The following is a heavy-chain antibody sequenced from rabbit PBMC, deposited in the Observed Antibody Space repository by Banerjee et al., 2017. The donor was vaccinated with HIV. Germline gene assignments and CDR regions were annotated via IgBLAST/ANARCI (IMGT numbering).Heavy chain of an antibody. V-gene: IGHV1S45*01. Sequence: QEQLEESGGGLVKPGGTLTLTCKDSGFDFTYNSGCWVRQAPGKGLEWIACIDAGSSGSRTYHASWAKGRFTISKISSTTVTLQMTSLTAADTATYFCAKTTVYYAFNLWGQGTLVTVS. D-gene: IGHD1-1*01. CDR2: IDAGSSGSRT. CDR3: AKTTVYYAFNL. J-gene: IGHJ4*01. CDR1: GFDFTYNSG.